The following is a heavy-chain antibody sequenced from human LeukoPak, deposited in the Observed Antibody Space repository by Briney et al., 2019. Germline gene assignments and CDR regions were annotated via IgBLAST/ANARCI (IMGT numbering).Heavy chain of an antibody. D-gene: IGHD6-19*01. J-gene: IGHJ4*02. CDR3: TRDGSGWSVY. V-gene: IGHV3-7*01. CDR2: ISPDGNER. Sequence: GGSLTLSCAASGFDFSTSWVGWVRQAPGKGLEWVINISPDGNERYSVDSVKGRFTISRDNAENSLYLQMKGLEVEDTAMYYCTRDGSGWSVYWGQGALVTVSS. CDR1: GFDFSTSW.